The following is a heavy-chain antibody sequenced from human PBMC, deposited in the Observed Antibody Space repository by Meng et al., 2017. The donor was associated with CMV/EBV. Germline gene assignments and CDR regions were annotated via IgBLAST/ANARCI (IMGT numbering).Heavy chain of an antibody. CDR1: GFTFTSSA. D-gene: IGHD2-15*01. CDR2: IVVGSGNT. V-gene: IGHV1-58*01. Sequence: SVNVSCKASGFTFTSSAVQWVRQARGQRLEWIGWIVVGSGNTNFAQKFQERVTITRDMSTSTAYMELSSLRSEDTAVYYCAARIHILRVNTQDLSSGEAFDIWGQGTMVTVSS. CDR3: AARIHILRVNTQDLSSGEAFDI. J-gene: IGHJ3*02.